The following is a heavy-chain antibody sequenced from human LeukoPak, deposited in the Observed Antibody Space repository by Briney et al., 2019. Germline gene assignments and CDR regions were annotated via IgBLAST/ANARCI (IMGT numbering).Heavy chain of an antibody. CDR3: AKDQFLAVAGTIGYFDY. CDR2: ISGSCGNI. Sequence: GGSLRLSCAASGFTFSSYAMSGVRQAPGKGLEGVSTISGSCGNIFYADSVQGRFSISSDNSTSTLFMKVNSLRAEDTAVYYCAKDQFLAVAGTIGYFDYWGQGTLVTVSS. V-gene: IGHV3-23*01. CDR1: GFTFSSYA. D-gene: IGHD6-19*01. J-gene: IGHJ4*02.